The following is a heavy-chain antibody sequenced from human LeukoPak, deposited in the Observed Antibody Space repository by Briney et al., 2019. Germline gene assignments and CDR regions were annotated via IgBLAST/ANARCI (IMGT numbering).Heavy chain of an antibody. Sequence: GGSLRLSCAASGFTFSSYSMNWVRQAPGKGLEWVSSVSNSSSYIYYADSVKGRFTISRDNAKNSLYLQMNSLRAEDTAVYYCAPSEVDAYYDFWSGYTEIDYWGQGTLVTVSS. J-gene: IGHJ4*02. CDR1: GFTFSSYS. CDR3: APSEVDAYYDFWSGYTEIDY. V-gene: IGHV3-21*01. CDR2: VSNSSSYI. D-gene: IGHD3-3*01.